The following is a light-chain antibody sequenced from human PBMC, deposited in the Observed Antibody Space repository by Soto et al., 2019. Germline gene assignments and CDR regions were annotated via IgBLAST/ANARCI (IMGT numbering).Light chain of an antibody. V-gene: IGKV3-20*01. J-gene: IGKJ4*01. Sequence: ELVLTQSPGTLSLSPGERATLSCRASQTVNNNYLAWYQQRPGQAPRLLISGASGRASGTPDRFSGSASGTDFTLTISRLEPEDFAVYYCQQYGSSPLTFGGGTKV. CDR3: QQYGSSPLT. CDR1: QTVNNNY. CDR2: GAS.